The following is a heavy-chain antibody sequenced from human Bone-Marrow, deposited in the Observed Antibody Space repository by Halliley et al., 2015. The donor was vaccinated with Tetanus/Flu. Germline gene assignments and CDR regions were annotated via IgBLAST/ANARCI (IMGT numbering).Heavy chain of an antibody. D-gene: IGHD3-22*01. V-gene: IGHV3-7*03. Sequence: NISPVGSDKYYVDSVKGRFTISRDNAKNSLYLQMDSLRAEDTAVYYCARHYYYDGSYYSFDYWGQGTLVTVSS. J-gene: IGHJ4*02. CDR2: ISPVGSDK. CDR3: ARHYYYDGSYYSFDY.